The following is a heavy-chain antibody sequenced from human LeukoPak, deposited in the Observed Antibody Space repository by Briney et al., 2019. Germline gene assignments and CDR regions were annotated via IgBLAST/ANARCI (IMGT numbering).Heavy chain of an antibody. CDR2: INPNSGGT. J-gene: IGHJ3*02. CDR3: ARERNSSGYYYELFAFDI. D-gene: IGHD3-22*01. CDR1: GYTFTGYY. V-gene: IGHV1-2*02. Sequence: ASVRVSCKASGYTFTGYYMHWVRQAPGQGLEWRGWINPNSGGTNYAQKFQGRVTMTRDTSISTAYMELSRLRSDDTAMYYCARERNSSGYYYELFAFDIWGQGTMLTVSS.